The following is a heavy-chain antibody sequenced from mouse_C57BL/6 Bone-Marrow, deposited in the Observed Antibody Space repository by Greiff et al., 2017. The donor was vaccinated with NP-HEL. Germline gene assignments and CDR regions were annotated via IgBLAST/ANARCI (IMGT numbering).Heavy chain of an antibody. J-gene: IGHJ3*01. D-gene: IGHD2-5*01. Sequence: QVQLQQPGAELVMPGASVKLSCKASGYTFTSYWMHCVKQRPGQGLEWIGEIDPSDSYTNYNQKFKGKSTLTVDKSSSTAYMQLSSLTSEDSAVYYCARSGSNYVWFAYWGQGTLVTVSA. CDR3: ARSGSNYVWFAY. V-gene: IGHV1-69*01. CDR1: GYTFTSYW. CDR2: IDPSDSYT.